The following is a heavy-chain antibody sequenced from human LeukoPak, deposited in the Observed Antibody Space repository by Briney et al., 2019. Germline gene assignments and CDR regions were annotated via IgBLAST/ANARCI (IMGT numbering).Heavy chain of an antibody. J-gene: IGHJ5*02. CDR1: GDSVSSNSVT. D-gene: IGHD2-2*01. CDR3: ARRLTQYDCFDP. Sequence: SQTLSLTCAISGDSVSSNSVTWNWIRQSPSRGLEWLGRTYYRSTWYNDYAVSVRGRITVNPDTSKNQFSLHLSSVTPEDTAVYYCARRLTQYDCFDPWGQGILVTVSS. CDR2: TYYRSTWYN. V-gene: IGHV6-1*01.